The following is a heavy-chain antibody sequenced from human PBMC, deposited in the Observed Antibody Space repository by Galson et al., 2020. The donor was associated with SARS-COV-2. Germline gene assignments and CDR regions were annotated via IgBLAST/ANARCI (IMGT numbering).Heavy chain of an antibody. CDR2: IWYDGSNK. Sequence: GESLKISCAASGFTFSSYWMHWVRQAPGKGLEWVAVIWYDGSNKYYADSVKGRFTISRDNSKNTLYLQMNSLRAEDTAVYYCARGMYYYDSSGYYNPRIDYYYYMDVWGKGTTVTVSS. CDR1: GFTFSSYW. D-gene: IGHD3-22*01. J-gene: IGHJ6*03. V-gene: IGHV3-33*08. CDR3: ARGMYYYDSSGYYNPRIDYYYYMDV.